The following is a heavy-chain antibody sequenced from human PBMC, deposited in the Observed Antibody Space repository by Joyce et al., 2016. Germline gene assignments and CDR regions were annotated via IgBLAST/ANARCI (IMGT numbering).Heavy chain of an antibody. CDR3: ARGGTSSDHYFFYTLDV. V-gene: IGHV1-69*12. D-gene: IGHD1-14*01. CDR2: IITFFRAA. CDR1: GGDFSNYT. Sequence: QVLLVQSGAAVKRPGSSLRVSCKSSGGDFSNYTVNWVRQAPGQRLEWMGGIITFFRAAKYAEDFQGRVTLTADQSTRTAYLELSSLTSADTAVYYCARGGTSSDHYFFYTLDVWGPGTTVIVSS. J-gene: IGHJ6*02.